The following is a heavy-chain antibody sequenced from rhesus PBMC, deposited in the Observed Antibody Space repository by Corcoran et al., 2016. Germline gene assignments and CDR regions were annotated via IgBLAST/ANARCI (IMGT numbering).Heavy chain of an antibody. CDR3: ARRRQLASFDY. V-gene: IGHV4-99*01. Sequence: QVQLQESGPGLVKPSETLSLTCAVSGYSISSGYYWGCIRHPPGKGLDYIVYISGSSGSTYYNPSLKSRVTISKDTSKNQFSLMLSSVTAADTAVYYCARRRQLASFDYWGQGVLVTVSS. D-gene: IGHD6-25*01. CDR2: ISGSSGST. CDR1: GYSISSGYY. J-gene: IGHJ4*01.